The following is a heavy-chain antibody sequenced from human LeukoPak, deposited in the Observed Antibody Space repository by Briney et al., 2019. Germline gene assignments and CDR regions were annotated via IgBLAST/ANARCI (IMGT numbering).Heavy chain of an antibody. D-gene: IGHD6-13*01. Sequence: GVSLRLSCAASGFTFRSYAMHWVRQAPGKGLEWVAVISYDGSNKYYADSVKGRFTISRDNSKNTLYLQMNSLRAEDTAVYYCARAPMGWSSSWYDYWGQGTLVTVSS. CDR1: GFTFRSYA. V-gene: IGHV3-30*04. J-gene: IGHJ4*02. CDR3: ARAPMGWSSSWYDY. CDR2: ISYDGSNK.